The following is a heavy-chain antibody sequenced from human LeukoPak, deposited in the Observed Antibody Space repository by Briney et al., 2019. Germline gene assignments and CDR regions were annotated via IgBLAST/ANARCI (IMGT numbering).Heavy chain of an antibody. Sequence: GGSLRLSCAASGFIISRDSMNWVRQAPGKGLEWISYISHDSGVIYYADSVRGRFTNSRDNAKNSLYLQMHSLRAEDTAVYYCVRDNPRCCGVVPANIDDYWGQGTLVTVSS. V-gene: IGHV3-48*01. CDR3: VRDNPRCCGVVPANIDDY. CDR1: GFIISRDS. CDR2: ISHDSGVI. D-gene: IGHD2-15*01. J-gene: IGHJ4*02.